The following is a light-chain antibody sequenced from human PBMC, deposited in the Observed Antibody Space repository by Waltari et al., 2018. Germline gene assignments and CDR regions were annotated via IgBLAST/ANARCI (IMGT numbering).Light chain of an antibody. CDR2: AAS. CDR3: QQLNSYPIT. V-gene: IGKV1-9*01. Sequence: IQLTQSPSSLSASVGDRVTITCRASQGISSNLAWYQQKPWKAPKLLISAASTVQSGVPLRFSGSGSGTDFTLTISSLQPEDFATYYCQQLNSYPITFGQGTRLEIK. J-gene: IGKJ5*01. CDR1: QGISSN.